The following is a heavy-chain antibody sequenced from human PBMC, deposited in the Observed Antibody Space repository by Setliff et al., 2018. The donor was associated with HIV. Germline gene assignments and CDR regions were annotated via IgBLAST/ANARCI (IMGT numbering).Heavy chain of an antibody. J-gene: IGHJ3*02. D-gene: IGHD5-18*01. V-gene: IGHV1-46*01. CDR2: INPSGGST. Sequence: ASVKVSCKASGYTFTRHYMHWVRQAPGQGLEWMGIINPSGGSTYSAQNFQGRVTLTRDTSTSTVYMEPRSLRSEDTAMYYCARGADTAMVRDAFDIWGQGTMVTVSS. CDR3: ARGADTAMVRDAFDI. CDR1: GYTFTRHY.